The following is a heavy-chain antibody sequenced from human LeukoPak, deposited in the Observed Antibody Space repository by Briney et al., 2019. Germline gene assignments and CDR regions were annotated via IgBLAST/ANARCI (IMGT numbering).Heavy chain of an antibody. V-gene: IGHV3-30*02. CDR1: GFNFRGYG. J-gene: IGHJ4*02. D-gene: IGHD3-22*01. CDR2: IHYDGRNQ. Sequence: PGGSLRLSCAASGFNFRGYGMHWVRQAPGKGLEWVTFIHYDGRNQYYADSVKGRFTISRDNAKNSLYLQMNSLRAEDTAVYYCARDLHFRVYDSSIYYPYWGQGTLVTVSS. CDR3: ARDLHFRVYDSSIYYPY.